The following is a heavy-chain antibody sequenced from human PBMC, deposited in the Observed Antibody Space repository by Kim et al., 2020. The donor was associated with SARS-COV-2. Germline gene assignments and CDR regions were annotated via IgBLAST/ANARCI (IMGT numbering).Heavy chain of an antibody. CDR3: ASPLVGYSGSILYYYYGMDV. Sequence: GGSLRLSCAASGFTFSSYSMNWVRQAPGKGLEWVSYISSSSSTIYYADSVKGRFTISRDNAKYSLYLQMNSLRDEDTAVYYCASPLVGYSGSILYYYYGMDVWGQGITVTVSS. CDR1: GFTFSSYS. V-gene: IGHV3-48*02. CDR2: ISSSSSTI. J-gene: IGHJ6*02. D-gene: IGHD1-26*01.